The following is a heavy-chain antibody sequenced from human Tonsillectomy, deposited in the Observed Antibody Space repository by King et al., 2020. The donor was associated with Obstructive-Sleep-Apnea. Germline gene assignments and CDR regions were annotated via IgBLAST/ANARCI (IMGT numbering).Heavy chain of an antibody. Sequence: QLQESGPGLVKPSETLSLTCTVSGGSISSYYWSWIRQPPGKGLEWIGYIYYSGSTNYNPSLKSRVTMSVDTSKNQFSLKLSSVTAADTAVYYCARAYTDIGEYGMDVWGQGTTVTVSS. J-gene: IGHJ6*02. D-gene: IGHD3-10*01. V-gene: IGHV4-59*01. CDR3: ARAYTDIGEYGMDV. CDR2: IYYSGST. CDR1: GGSISSYY.